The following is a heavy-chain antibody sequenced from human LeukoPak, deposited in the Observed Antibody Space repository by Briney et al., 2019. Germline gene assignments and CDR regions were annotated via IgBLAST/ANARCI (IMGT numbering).Heavy chain of an antibody. CDR2: IYYSGST. V-gene: IGHV4-59*08. Sequence: SETLSLTCTVSGGSISSYYWSWIRQPPGKGLEWIGYIYYSGSTNYNPSLKSRVTISVDTSKNQFPLKLSSVTAADTAVYYCASQIWDVDTAMVPYFDYWGQGTLVTVSS. CDR3: ASQIWDVDTAMVPYFDY. D-gene: IGHD5-18*01. J-gene: IGHJ4*02. CDR1: GGSISSYY.